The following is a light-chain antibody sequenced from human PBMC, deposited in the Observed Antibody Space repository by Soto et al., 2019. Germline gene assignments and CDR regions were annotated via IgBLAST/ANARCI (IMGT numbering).Light chain of an antibody. CDR1: QDISSS. CDR3: QQSYVTPWT. V-gene: IGKV1-39*01. Sequence: DIQMTQSPSSLSASIVDRVTISFRASQDISSSLNWYQHKSGKAPKLLIYAASGLHSGVPSRFSGSGSGTDFTLTISSLQPEDFATYYCQQSYVTPWTFGQGTKVDIK. CDR2: AAS. J-gene: IGKJ1*01.